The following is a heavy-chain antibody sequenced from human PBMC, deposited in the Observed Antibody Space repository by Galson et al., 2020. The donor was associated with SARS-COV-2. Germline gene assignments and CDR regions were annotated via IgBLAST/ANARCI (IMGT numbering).Heavy chain of an antibody. V-gene: IGHV3-30*04. CDR3: ARDGGYCSGGSCLTYWYFDL. D-gene: IGHD2-15*01. Sequence: GESLKISCAASGFTFSSYAMHWVRQAPGKGLEWVAVISYDGSNKYYADSVKGRFTISRDNSKNTLYLQMNSLRAEDTAVYYCARDGGYCSGGSCLTYWYFDLWGRGTLVTVSS. CDR2: ISYDGSNK. CDR1: GFTFSSYA. J-gene: IGHJ2*01.